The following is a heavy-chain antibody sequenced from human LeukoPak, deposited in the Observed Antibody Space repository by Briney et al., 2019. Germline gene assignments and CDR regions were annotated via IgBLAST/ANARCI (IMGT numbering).Heavy chain of an antibody. V-gene: IGHV4-34*01. CDR3: ATSPMATRRHGPFDY. Sequence: SETLSLTCAVYGGSFSGYYWSWIRQPPGKGLEWIGEINHSGSTNYNPSLKSRVTISVDTSKNQFSLKLSSVTAADTAVYYCATSPMATRRHGPFDYWGQGTLVTVSS. CDR1: GGSFSGYY. D-gene: IGHD5-12*01. CDR2: INHSGST. J-gene: IGHJ4*02.